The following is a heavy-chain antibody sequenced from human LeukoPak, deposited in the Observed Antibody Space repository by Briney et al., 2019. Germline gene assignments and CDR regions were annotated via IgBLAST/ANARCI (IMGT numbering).Heavy chain of an antibody. J-gene: IGHJ5*02. CDR2: IYTSGST. CDR1: GGSISSYY. CDR3: ARDRVATILSTLHNWFDP. Sequence: PSETLSLTCTASGGSISSYYWSWIRQPAGKGLEWIGRIYTSGSTNYNASLKSRVTISVDTSKNQFSLKLSSVTAADTAVYYCARDRVATILSTLHNWFDPWGQGTLVTVSS. V-gene: IGHV4-4*07. D-gene: IGHD5-12*01.